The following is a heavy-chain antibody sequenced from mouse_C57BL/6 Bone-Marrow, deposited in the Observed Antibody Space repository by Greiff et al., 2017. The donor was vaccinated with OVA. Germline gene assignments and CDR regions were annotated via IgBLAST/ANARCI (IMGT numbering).Heavy chain of an antibody. CDR1: GYTFTSYG. V-gene: IGHV1-81*01. CDR2: IYPRSGGT. CDR3: AREVRDDYDALMDY. J-gene: IGHJ2*01. D-gene: IGHD2-4*01. Sequence: QVQLQQSGAELARPGASVKLSCKASGYTFTSYGMSWVKQSTGQGLEWIGEIYPRSGGTNYNEKFTGKATLTAAKSSSPAYMELRILTSEYSAVYFCAREVRDDYDALMDYWGQGTTLTVSS.